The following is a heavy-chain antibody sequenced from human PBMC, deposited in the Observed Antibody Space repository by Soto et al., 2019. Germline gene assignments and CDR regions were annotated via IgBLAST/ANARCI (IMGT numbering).Heavy chain of an antibody. J-gene: IGHJ6*02. CDR2: IYYSGST. CDR3: ARTYDFWSGYARAYYYGMDV. Sequence: SETLSLTCTVSGGSISSGGYYWSWIRQHPGKGLEGIGYIYYSGSTYYNPSLKSRVTISVDTSKNQFSLKLSSVTAADTAVYYCARTYDFWSGYARAYYYGMDVWGQGTTVTSP. D-gene: IGHD3-3*01. V-gene: IGHV4-31*03. CDR1: GGSISSGGYY.